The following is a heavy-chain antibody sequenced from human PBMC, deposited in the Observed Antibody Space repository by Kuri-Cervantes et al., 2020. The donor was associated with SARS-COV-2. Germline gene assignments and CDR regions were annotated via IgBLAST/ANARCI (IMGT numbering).Heavy chain of an antibody. CDR3: AMAGYYYDSSGPPADY. CDR1: GYTFTCYG. D-gene: IGHD3-22*01. J-gene: IGHJ4*02. V-gene: IGHV1-18*01. Sequence: ASVKVSCKASGYTFTCYGISWVRQAPGQGLEWMGWISAYNGNTNYAQKLQGRVTMTTDTSTSTAYMELRSLRSDDTAVYYCAMAGYYYDSSGPPADYWGQGTLVTVSS. CDR2: ISAYNGNT.